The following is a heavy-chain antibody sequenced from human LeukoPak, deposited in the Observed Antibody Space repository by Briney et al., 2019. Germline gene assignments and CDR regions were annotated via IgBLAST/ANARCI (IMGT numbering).Heavy chain of an antibody. CDR3: ATDPPKVRDDYTQESFDY. Sequence: SETLSLTCAVSGGSISSGGYSWSWIRQPPGKGLEWIGYIYHSGSTYYNPSLKSRVTISVDRSKNQFSLKLSSVTAADTAVYYCATDPPKVRDDYTQESFDYWGQGTLVTVSS. CDR1: GGSISSGGYS. D-gene: IGHD5-24*01. CDR2: IYHSGST. J-gene: IGHJ4*02. V-gene: IGHV4-30-2*01.